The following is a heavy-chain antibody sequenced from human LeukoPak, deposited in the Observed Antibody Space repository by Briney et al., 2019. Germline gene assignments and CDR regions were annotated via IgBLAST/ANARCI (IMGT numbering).Heavy chain of an antibody. CDR3: ARDYGWSFAN. Sequence: GGSLRLSCTSSGFNFSSHWMNWVRQAPGKGPEWVANIKYDGSEQYYVDSVKGRFSISRDNTKNLLYLQMNSLRVEDTAVYYCARDYGWSFANWGQGTLVTVSS. CDR2: IKYDGSEQ. V-gene: IGHV3-7*03. D-gene: IGHD3-10*01. J-gene: IGHJ4*02. CDR1: GFNFSSHW.